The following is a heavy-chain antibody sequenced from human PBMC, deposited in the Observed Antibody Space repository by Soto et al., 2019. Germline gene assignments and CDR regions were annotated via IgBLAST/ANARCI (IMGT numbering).Heavy chain of an antibody. CDR2: IYHSGST. CDR1: GYSISSGYY. CDR3: AREHPDYDFWSGYRNWFDP. V-gene: IGHV4-38-2*02. D-gene: IGHD3-3*01. J-gene: IGHJ5*02. Sequence: SETLSLTCAVSGYSISSGYYWGWIRQPPGKGLEWIGSIYHSGSTYYNPSLKSRVTISVDTSKNQFSLKLSSVTAADTAVYYCAREHPDYDFWSGYRNWFDPWGQGTLVTV.